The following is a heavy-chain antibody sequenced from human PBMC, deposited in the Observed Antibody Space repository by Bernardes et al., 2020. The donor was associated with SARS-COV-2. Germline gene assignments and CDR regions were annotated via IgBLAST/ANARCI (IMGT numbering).Heavy chain of an antibody. V-gene: IGHV4-39*02. CDR3: ARESLRLDFAHVGHAY. CDR2: RSYSGST. J-gene: IGHJ4*02. Sequence: ETLSLTCTVSGGSIDRSPYYWGWIRQPPGKGLEWIGSRSYSGSTYFSPSLKSRVSISVDTSKNQFFLELTSVTAADTAVYYCARESLRLDFAHVGHAYWGQGILVTVSS. CDR1: GGSIDRSPYY. D-gene: IGHD6-6*01.